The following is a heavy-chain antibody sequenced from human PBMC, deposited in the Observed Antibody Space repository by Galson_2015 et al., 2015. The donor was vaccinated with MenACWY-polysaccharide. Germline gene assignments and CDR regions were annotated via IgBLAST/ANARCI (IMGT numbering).Heavy chain of an antibody. Sequence: SLRLSCAASGFTFDDYAMHWVRQAPGKGLEWVSGISWNSDIIGYADSVKGRFTISRDSAKNSLYLQMNSLRPEETALYYCAKGYSYSKSPVDHWGQGTLVTVSS. CDR2: ISWNSDII. J-gene: IGHJ4*02. CDR3: AKGYSYSKSPVDH. CDR1: GFTFDDYA. D-gene: IGHD2-15*01. V-gene: IGHV3-9*01.